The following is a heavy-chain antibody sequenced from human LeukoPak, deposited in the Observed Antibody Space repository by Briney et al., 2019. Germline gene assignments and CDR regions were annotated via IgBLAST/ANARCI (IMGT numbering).Heavy chain of an antibody. Sequence: ASVKVSCKASGYRFINYEIHWVRQAPGQGPEWMGIINPSSGTTTYAQKFQGRVTMTRDTSTSTIYMELRRLRSEDTAVFYCAREDQYYLDYWGQRSLVTVSS. V-gene: IGHV1-46*01. CDR2: INPSSGTT. J-gene: IGHJ4*02. CDR1: GYRFINYE. CDR3: AREDQYYLDY.